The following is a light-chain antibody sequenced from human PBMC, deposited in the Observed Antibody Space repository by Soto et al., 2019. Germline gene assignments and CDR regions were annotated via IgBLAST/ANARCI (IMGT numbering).Light chain of an antibody. V-gene: IGLV2-11*01. Sequence: ALTQPRSVSGSPGQSVTISCTVTISDVGGYNYVSWYQQHPGKAPKLMIYDVSKRPSGVPDRFSGSKSGNTASLTISGLQAGDEADYYCCSYAGSYTVFGGGTKVTVL. CDR2: DVS. CDR1: ISDVGGYNY. J-gene: IGLJ2*01. CDR3: CSYAGSYTV.